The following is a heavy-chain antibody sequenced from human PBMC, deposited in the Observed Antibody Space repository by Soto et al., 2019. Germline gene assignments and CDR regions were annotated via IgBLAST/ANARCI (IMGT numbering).Heavy chain of an antibody. J-gene: IGHJ5*02. CDR3: ARNSLIAVAGTGWFDP. Sequence: GESLKISCKGSGFSFTSYWISWVRQMPGKGLEWMGRIDPSDSYTNYSPSFQGHVTISADKSISTAYLQWSSLKASDTAMYYCARNSLIAVAGTGWFDPWDQGTLVTVSS. V-gene: IGHV5-10-1*01. D-gene: IGHD6-19*01. CDR1: GFSFTSYW. CDR2: IDPSDSYT.